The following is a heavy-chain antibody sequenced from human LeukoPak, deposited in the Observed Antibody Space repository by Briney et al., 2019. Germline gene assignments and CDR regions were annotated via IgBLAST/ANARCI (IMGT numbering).Heavy chain of an antibody. J-gene: IGHJ4*02. CDR2: IIPIFGTA. Sequence: GASVKVSCKASGGTFSSYAISWVRQAPGQGLEWMGGIIPIFGTANYAQMFQGRVTITADESTSTAYMELSSLRSEDTAVYYCARSNWGQFYYGSGSYSPMDYWGQGTLVTVSS. D-gene: IGHD3-10*01. CDR1: GGTFSSYA. CDR3: ARSNWGQFYYGSGSYSPMDY. V-gene: IGHV1-69*13.